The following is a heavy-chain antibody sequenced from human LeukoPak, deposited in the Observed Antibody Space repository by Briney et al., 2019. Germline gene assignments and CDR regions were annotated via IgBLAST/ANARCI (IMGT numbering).Heavy chain of an antibody. CDR3: VSRLYQLLLSGADADY. D-gene: IGHD2-2*01. V-gene: IGHV3-7*01. Sequence: GGSLRLSCAASGFTFSDYYMSWVRQAPGKGLEGVANIKPDASGKHYVDSVKGRFTISRDNAKNSLYLQMNSLRAEDTAVYYCVSRLYQLLLSGADADYWGQGTLVTVSS. J-gene: IGHJ4*02. CDR2: IKPDASGK. CDR1: GFTFSDYY.